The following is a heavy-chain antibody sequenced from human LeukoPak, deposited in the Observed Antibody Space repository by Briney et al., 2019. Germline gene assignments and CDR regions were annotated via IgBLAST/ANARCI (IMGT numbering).Heavy chain of an antibody. CDR2: IYYSGST. CDR3: ARGRYGDYDFDY. CDR1: GGSISSGGYY. J-gene: IGHJ4*02. V-gene: IGHV4-30-4*08. Sequence: SQTLSLTCTVSGGSISSGGYYWSWIRQHPGKGLEGIGYIYYSGSTYYNPSLKSRVTISVDTSKNQFSLKLSSVTAADTAVYYCARGRYGDYDFDYWGQGTLVTVSS. D-gene: IGHD4-17*01.